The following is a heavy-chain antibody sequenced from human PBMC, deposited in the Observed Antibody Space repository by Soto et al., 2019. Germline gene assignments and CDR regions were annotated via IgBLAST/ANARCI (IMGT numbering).Heavy chain of an antibody. V-gene: IGHV1-3*01. CDR3: ARVGSSGWWRYYFDY. CDR2: INAGNGNT. J-gene: IGHJ4*02. CDR1: GYTFTSYA. Sequence: GGSVKVSCKASGYTFTSYAMHWVRQAPRQRLEWMGWINAGNGNTKYSQKFQGRVTITRDTSASTAYMELSSLRSEDTAVYYCARVGSSGWWRYYFDYWGQGTLVTVSS. D-gene: IGHD6-19*01.